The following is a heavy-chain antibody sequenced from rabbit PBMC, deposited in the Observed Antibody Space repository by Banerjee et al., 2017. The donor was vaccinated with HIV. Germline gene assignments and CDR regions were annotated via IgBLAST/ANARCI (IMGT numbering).Heavy chain of an antibody. CDR2: IGAAST. CDR3: ARDLAGVIGWNFNL. Sequence: QEQLEESGGDLVKPGASLTLTCTASGFSFSNSYWIYWVRQAPGKGLEWIACIGAASTYYATWAKGRFTISKTSSTTVTLQMTSLTAADTATYFCARDLAGVIGWNFNLWGQGTLVTVS. D-gene: IGHD4-1*01. CDR1: GFSFSNSYW. V-gene: IGHV1S45*01. J-gene: IGHJ4*01.